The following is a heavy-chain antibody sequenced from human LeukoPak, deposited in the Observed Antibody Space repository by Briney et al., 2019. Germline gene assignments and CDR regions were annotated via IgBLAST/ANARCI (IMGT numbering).Heavy chain of an antibody. V-gene: IGHV4-59*01. CDR1: GGSISTYY. Sequence: SETLSLTCSLSGGSISTYYWTWIRQPPGKGLEWIEDISNSGNTYYNPSLKSRVTMSLDTSKNQFSLKLTSVTAADTAVYYCARVRAGTTTKRASDIWGQGTLVTVSS. D-gene: IGHD1-7*01. J-gene: IGHJ3*02. CDR2: ISNSGNT. CDR3: ARVRAGTTTKRASDI.